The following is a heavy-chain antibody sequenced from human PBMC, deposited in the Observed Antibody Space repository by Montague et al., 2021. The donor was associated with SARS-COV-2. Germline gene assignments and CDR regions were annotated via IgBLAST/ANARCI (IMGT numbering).Heavy chain of an antibody. V-gene: IGHV4-4*07. CDR2: IYTGGYV. CDR3: ARAIWHLDV. CDR1: GDSISRYY. J-gene: IGHJ2*01. Sequence: SETLSLTCSVSGDSISRYYWSWIRQSDGKGLEWIGRIYTGGYVNYNPALRSRVSMSVDTSKSQVSLNVTSVTAADTAVYYCARAIWHLDVWGRGILVTVS.